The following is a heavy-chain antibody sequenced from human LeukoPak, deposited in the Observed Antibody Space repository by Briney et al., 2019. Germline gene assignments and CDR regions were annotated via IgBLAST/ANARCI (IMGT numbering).Heavy chain of an antibody. Sequence: PGGSLRLSCAASGFTFSSYAMSWVRQAPGKGLEWVSAISGSGGSTYYADSVKGRFTISRDNSKNTLYLQMNSLRAEDTAVYYCAKGWGGYCSSTSCYGVAFDIWGKGTMVTVSS. CDR1: GFTFSSYA. CDR3: AKGWGGYCSSTSCYGVAFDI. J-gene: IGHJ3*02. D-gene: IGHD2-2*01. CDR2: ISGSGGST. V-gene: IGHV3-23*01.